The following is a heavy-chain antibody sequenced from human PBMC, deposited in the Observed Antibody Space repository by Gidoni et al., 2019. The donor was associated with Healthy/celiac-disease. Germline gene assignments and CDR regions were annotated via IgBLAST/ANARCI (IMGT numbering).Heavy chain of an antibody. CDR2: ISGSGGST. CDR1: GVTFSSYA. D-gene: IGHD2-21*02. Sequence: EVQLLESGGGLVQPGGSLRLSCAASGVTFSSYAMGWVRQAPGKGLEWVSAISGSGGSTYYADSVKGRFTISRDNSKNTLYLQMNSLRAEDTAVYYCAKDMGIVVVTAIDYWGQGTLVTVSS. V-gene: IGHV3-23*01. J-gene: IGHJ4*02. CDR3: AKDMGIVVVTAIDY.